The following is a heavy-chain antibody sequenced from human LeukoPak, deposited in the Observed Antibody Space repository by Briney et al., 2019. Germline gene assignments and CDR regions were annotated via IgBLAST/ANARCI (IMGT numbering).Heavy chain of an antibody. CDR2: ISSSGSTI. Sequence: GGSLRLSCAASGFTFSSYGMHWVRQAPGKGLEWVSYISSSGSTIYYADSVKGRFTISRGNAKNSLYLQMNSLRAEDTAVYYCARDLSYYYDSSGYYLDYWGQGTLVTVSS. D-gene: IGHD3-22*01. J-gene: IGHJ4*02. CDR3: ARDLSYYYDSSGYYLDY. V-gene: IGHV3-48*04. CDR1: GFTFSSYG.